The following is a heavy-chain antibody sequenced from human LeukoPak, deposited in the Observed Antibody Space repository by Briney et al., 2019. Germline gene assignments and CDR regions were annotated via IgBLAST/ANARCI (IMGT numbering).Heavy chain of an antibody. CDR2: MYRSGST. CDR3: ARMCGGDCRGGFDY. CDR1: GYSITSGYY. J-gene: IGHJ4*02. D-gene: IGHD2-21*01. V-gene: IGHV4-38-2*01. Sequence: ASETLSLTCVVSGYSITSGYYWGWIRPPPGKGLEWIASMYRSGSTYYKPSLKSRVTISVDTSKNQFSLKVNSVTAADTAVYYCARMCGGDCRGGFDYWGQGTLVTVSS.